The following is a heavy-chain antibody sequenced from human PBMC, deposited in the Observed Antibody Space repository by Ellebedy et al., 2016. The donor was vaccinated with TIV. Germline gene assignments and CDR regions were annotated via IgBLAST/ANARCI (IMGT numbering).Heavy chain of an antibody. D-gene: IGHD5-18*01. Sequence: KVSCXGSGYSFTSYWIGWVRQMPGKGLEWMGIIYPGDSDTRYSLSFQGQVTISADKSISTAYLQWSSLKASDTAMYYCASLDTAMGPFDYWGQGTLVTVSS. V-gene: IGHV5-51*01. J-gene: IGHJ4*02. CDR2: IYPGDSDT. CDR1: GYSFTSYW. CDR3: ASLDTAMGPFDY.